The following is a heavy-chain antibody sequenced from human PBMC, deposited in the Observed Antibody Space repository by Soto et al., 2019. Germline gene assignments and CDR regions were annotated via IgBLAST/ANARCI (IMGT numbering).Heavy chain of an antibody. J-gene: IGHJ6*03. CDR3: AKDSLRYYYYMDV. CDR1: GFPFSSQA. Sequence: GGSLRLSCAASGFPFSSQAMSWVRQAPGKGLDWVSSISDGGGSTYYADSVKGRFTISRDNSKNTLYLQMNSLRAEDTAVYYCAKDSLRYYYYMDVWGKGTTVTVS. CDR2: ISDGGGST. V-gene: IGHV3-23*01.